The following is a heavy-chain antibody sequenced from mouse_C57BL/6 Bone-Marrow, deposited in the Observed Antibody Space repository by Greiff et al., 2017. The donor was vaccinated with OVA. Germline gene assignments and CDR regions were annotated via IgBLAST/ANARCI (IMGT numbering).Heavy chain of an antibody. CDR3: TRGYEFDY. J-gene: IGHJ2*01. Sequence: VQLQQSGAELARPGASVKMSCKASGYTFTSYTIHWVKQRPGQGLEWIGYIDPTNDYTNYNQKFKGKATLTADKSSSTAYMQLSSLTSEDSAVYYCTRGYEFDYWGQGTTLTVAS. V-gene: IGHV1-4*01. D-gene: IGHD2-12*01. CDR1: GYTFTSYT. CDR2: IDPTNDYT.